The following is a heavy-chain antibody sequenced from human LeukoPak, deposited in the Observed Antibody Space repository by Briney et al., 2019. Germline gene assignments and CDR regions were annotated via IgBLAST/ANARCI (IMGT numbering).Heavy chain of an antibody. CDR1: GFTFSSYG. CDR3: AKVPQGNWNSSY. J-gene: IGHJ4*02. CDR2: ISYDGSNK. Sequence: RSLRLSCAASGFTFSSYGMHWVRQAPGKGLEWVAVISYDGSNKYYADSVKGRFTISRDNSKNTLYLQMNSLRAEDTAVYYCAKVPQGNWNSSYWGQGTLVTVSS. D-gene: IGHD1-1*01. V-gene: IGHV3-30*18.